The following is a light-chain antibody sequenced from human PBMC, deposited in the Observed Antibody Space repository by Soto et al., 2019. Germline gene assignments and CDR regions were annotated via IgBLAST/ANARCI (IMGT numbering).Light chain of an antibody. CDR1: QSISSW. J-gene: IGKJ1*01. CDR2: KTS. CDR3: QHYNDYSWT. V-gene: IGKV1-5*03. Sequence: DIHMTQSPSTLSASVGARVTITCRASQSISSWLAWYQQKPGKAPNLLIYKTSNLESGVPSRFSGSGSGTEFTLTISSLQSDDVATYYCQHYNDYSWTFGQGTTVEIK.